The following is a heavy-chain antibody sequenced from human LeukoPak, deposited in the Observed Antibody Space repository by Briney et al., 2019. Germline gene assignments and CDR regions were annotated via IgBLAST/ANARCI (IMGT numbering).Heavy chain of an antibody. Sequence: GGSLRLSCAASGFTLSSHSMNWVRQAPGKGLEWVSFISSSSSYIYYADSVKGRFTISRDNAKNSLYLHMNSLRAKDTAVYYCARGYSNYGYTFDIWGQGKMVTVSS. CDR2: ISSSSSYI. D-gene: IGHD4-11*01. J-gene: IGHJ3*02. CDR1: GFTLSSHS. CDR3: ARGYSNYGYTFDI. V-gene: IGHV3-21*01.